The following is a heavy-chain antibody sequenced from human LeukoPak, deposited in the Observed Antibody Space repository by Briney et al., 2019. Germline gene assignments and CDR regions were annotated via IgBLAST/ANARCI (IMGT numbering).Heavy chain of an antibody. CDR3: ARAESGGTTSYYFDY. V-gene: IGHV4-38-2*01. J-gene: IGHJ4*02. Sequence: SETLSLTCAVSGYSISSCYYWGWIRQPPGKGLEWIGSIYHSGSTYYSPSLKSRVTISVDTSKNQFSLKLSSVTAADTAVYYCARAESGGTTSYYFDYWGQGTLVTVSS. D-gene: IGHD1-7*01. CDR2: IYHSGST. CDR1: GYSISSCYY.